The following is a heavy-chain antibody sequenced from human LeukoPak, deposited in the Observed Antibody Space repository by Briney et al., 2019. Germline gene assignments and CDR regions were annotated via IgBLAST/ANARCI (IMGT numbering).Heavy chain of an antibody. CDR2: IKQDGSEK. CDR3: ARTGIAAARGAFDY. D-gene: IGHD6-13*01. J-gene: IGHJ4*02. Sequence: GGSLRLSCAASGFTFSRYWMSWVRQAPGKGLEWVANIKQDGSEKYYVDSVKGRFTISRDNAKNSLYLQMNSLRAEDTAVYYCARTGIAAARGAFDYWGQGTLVTVSS. V-gene: IGHV3-7*01. CDR1: GFTFSRYW.